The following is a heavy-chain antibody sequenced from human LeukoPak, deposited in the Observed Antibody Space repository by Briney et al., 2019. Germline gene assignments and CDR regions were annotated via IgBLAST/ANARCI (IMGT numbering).Heavy chain of an antibody. CDR1: GFIFSNYA. Sequence: PGESMRLSCAASGFIFSNYAMHWVRQAPGKGLEWVAVILNDGSNKYNANSVKGRFTIPRDNSKNTLFLEMNSLRTEDTAVYYCARDLDSSSWYILWFDPWGQGTLVT. V-gene: IGHV3-30-3*01. J-gene: IGHJ5*02. CDR2: ILNDGSNK. CDR3: ARDLDSSSWYILWFDP. D-gene: IGHD6-13*01.